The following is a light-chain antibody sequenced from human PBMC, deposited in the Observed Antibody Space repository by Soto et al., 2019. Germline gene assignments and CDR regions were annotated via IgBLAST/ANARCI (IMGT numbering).Light chain of an antibody. CDR3: QQTYSTLSIT. J-gene: IGKJ5*01. CDR1: ESIARH. V-gene: IGKV1-39*01. Sequence: DIQMTQSPSSLSASVGDRVTITCRGSESIARHLNWYQQKPGKAPKLLIYAASSLQNGVPSRFRGGGSGTDFTLTISNLQPDDFATYYCQQTYSTLSITFGQGTRLEIK. CDR2: AAS.